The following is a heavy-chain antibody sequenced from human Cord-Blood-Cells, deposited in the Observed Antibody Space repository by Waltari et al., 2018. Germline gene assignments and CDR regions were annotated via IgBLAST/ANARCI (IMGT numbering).Heavy chain of an antibody. V-gene: IGHV4-59*01. J-gene: IGHJ3*02. CDR2: IYYSGST. D-gene: IGHD2-2*01. CDR1: GGSISSYY. Sequence: QVQLQESGPGLVKPSETLSLTCPVSGGSISSYYWSWIRQPPGKGLAWIGYIYYSGSTNYNPSLKSRVTISVDTSKNQFSLKLSSVTAADTAVYYCARDRGIGVYCSSTSCYDAFDIWGQGTMVTVSS. CDR3: ARDRGIGVYCSSTSCYDAFDI.